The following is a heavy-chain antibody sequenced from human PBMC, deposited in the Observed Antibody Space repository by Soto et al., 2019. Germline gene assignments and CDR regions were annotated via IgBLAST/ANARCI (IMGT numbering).Heavy chain of an antibody. Sequence: SETLSLTCAVSGGSISRGGYSWSWIRQPPGKGLEWIGYIYHSGSTYYNPSLKSRVTISVDRSKNQFSLKLSSVTAADTAVYYCARGGTDAFDSWGQGTMVTVSS. CDR1: GGSISRGGYS. D-gene: IGHD1-1*01. V-gene: IGHV4-30-2*01. J-gene: IGHJ3*02. CDR2: IYHSGST. CDR3: ARGGTDAFDS.